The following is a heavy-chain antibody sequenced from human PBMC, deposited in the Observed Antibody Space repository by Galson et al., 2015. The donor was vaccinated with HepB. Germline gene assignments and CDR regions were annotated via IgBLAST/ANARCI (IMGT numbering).Heavy chain of an antibody. CDR3: ARAGYCSGGSCYSHFDY. CDR1: GFTVSSNY. D-gene: IGHD2-15*01. Sequence: SLRLSCAASGFTVSSNYMSWVRQAPGKGLEWVSVIYSGGSTYYADSVKGRFTISRDNSKNTLYLQMNSLRAEDTAVYHCARAGYCSGGSCYSHFDYWGQGTLVTVSS. CDR2: IYSGGST. J-gene: IGHJ4*02. V-gene: IGHV3-66*01.